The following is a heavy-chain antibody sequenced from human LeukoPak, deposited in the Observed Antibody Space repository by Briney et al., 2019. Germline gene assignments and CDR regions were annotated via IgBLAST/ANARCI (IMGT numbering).Heavy chain of an antibody. CDR3: ARGGAARSWFDP. Sequence: SETLSLTCTVSRGSISSYYWSWIRQPPGKGLEWIGYIYTSGSTNYNPSLKSRVTISVDTSKNQFSLKLSSVTAADTAVYYCARGGAARSWFDPWGQGTLVTVSS. D-gene: IGHD6-6*01. J-gene: IGHJ5*02. CDR2: IYTSGST. CDR1: RGSISSYY. V-gene: IGHV4-4*09.